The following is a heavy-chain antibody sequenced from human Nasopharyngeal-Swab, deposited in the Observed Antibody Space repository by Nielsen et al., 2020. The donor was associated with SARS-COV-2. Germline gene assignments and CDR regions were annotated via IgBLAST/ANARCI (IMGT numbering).Heavy chain of an antibody. CDR3: AREAQTGYSSGWTYYYYGMDV. V-gene: IGHV3-23*01. D-gene: IGHD6-19*01. Sequence: GESLKISCAASGFTFSTYAMTWVRQAPGKGLEWVSTIDAGGGNTWYADSVKGRFTISRDNSKNTLYLQMNSLRAEDTAVYYCAREAQTGYSSGWTYYYYGMDVWGQGTTVTVSS. J-gene: IGHJ6*02. CDR1: GFTFSTYA. CDR2: IDAGGGNT.